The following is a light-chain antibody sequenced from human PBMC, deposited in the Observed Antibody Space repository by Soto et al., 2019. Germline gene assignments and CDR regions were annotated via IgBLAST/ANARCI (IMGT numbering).Light chain of an antibody. CDR1: QRISNY. J-gene: IGKJ2*01. CDR2: AAS. V-gene: IGKV1-39*01. CDR3: QQSYSTLDYT. Sequence: DIQMTQSPSSLSASVADRVTITCRASQRISNYLNWYQHKPGKAPRLLIYAASSLQSGVPSRFSGSGYGTDFTLTISSLQPEDFATYYCQQSYSTLDYTFGQGTKVEIK.